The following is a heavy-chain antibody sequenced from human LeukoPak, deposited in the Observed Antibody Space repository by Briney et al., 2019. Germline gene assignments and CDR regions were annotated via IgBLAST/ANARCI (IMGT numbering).Heavy chain of an antibody. J-gene: IGHJ1*01. CDR3: ARGLVVVAQYFQH. V-gene: IGHV3-48*01. Sequence: GGSLRLSCAASGFSFSSYTMIWVRQAPGKGLEWISYIDTTSTTTNYADSVRGRFTISRDNAKNSLYLQMDSLRAEDTALYYCARGLVVVAQYFQHWGQGTLVTVSS. D-gene: IGHD2-15*01. CDR1: GFSFSSYT. CDR2: IDTTSTTT.